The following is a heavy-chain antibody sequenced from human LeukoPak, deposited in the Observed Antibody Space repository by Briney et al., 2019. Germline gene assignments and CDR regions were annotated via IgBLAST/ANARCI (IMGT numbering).Heavy chain of an antibody. CDR3: ARRYYYDSSGYYYFDY. D-gene: IGHD3-22*01. CDR2: INHSGST. Sequence: PSETLSLTCAVYGGSSSGYYWSWIRQPPGKGLEWIGEINHSGSTNYNPSLKSRVTISVDTSNNQFSLKLSSVTAADTAVYYCARRYYYDSSGYYYFDYWGQGTLVTVSS. CDR1: GGSSSGYY. J-gene: IGHJ4*02. V-gene: IGHV4-34*01.